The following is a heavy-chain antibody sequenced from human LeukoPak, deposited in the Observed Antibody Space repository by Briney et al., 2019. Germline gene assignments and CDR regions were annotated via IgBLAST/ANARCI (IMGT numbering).Heavy chain of an antibody. D-gene: IGHD1-26*01. CDR1: GFTLSSYS. CDR3: ARGSSNSGSYYNWFDP. J-gene: IGHJ5*02. V-gene: IGHV3-21*01. CDR2: ISSSSSYI. Sequence: PGGSLRLSCAASGFTLSSYSMHWVRQAPGKGLEWVSSISSSSSYIYYADSVKGRFTISRDNAKNSLFLQMNSLRAEDTAVYYCARGSSNSGSYYNWFDPWGQGTLVTVSS.